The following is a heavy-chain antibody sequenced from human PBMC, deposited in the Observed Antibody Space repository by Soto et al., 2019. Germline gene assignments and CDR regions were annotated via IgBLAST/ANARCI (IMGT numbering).Heavy chain of an antibody. Sequence: PSETLSLTCTVSGGSISSGGYYWSWIRQHPGKGLEWIGYIYYSGSTYYNPSLKSRVTISVDTSKNQFSLKLSSVTAADTAVYYCARDATYCGGDCYSSSGQWFDPWGQGTLVTVSS. CDR3: ARDATYCGGDCYSSSGQWFDP. D-gene: IGHD2-21*02. V-gene: IGHV4-31*03. CDR2: IYYSGST. J-gene: IGHJ5*02. CDR1: GGSISSGGYY.